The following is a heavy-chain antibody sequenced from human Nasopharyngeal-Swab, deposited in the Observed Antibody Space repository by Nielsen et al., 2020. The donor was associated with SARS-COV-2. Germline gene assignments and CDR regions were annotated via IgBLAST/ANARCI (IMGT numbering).Heavy chain of an antibody. Sequence: GESLKISCAASGFTFSGYAMSWVRQAPGKGLEWVSVIYSGGSSTYYADSVKGRFTISRDNSKNTLYLQMNSLRAEDTAVYYCAKGMYYYGSGTSNYYYYYGMDVWGQGTTVTVSS. D-gene: IGHD3-10*01. V-gene: IGHV3-23*03. CDR1: GFTFSGYA. CDR3: AKGMYYYGSGTSNYYYYYGMDV. J-gene: IGHJ6*02. CDR2: IYSGGSST.